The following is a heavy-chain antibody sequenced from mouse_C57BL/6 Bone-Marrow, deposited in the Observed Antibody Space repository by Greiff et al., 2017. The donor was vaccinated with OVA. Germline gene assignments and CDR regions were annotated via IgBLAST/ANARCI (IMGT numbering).Heavy chain of an antibody. J-gene: IGHJ2*01. CDR1: GYTFTDYY. V-gene: IGHV1-83*01. Sequence: VQLQQSGPELVKPGASVKISCKASGYTFTDYYMNWVKQSHGKSLEWIGEIYPRSGNTYYNEKFKGKATLTADKSSSTAYMELRSLTSEDSAVYFCARRRPSPYFDYWGQGTTLTVSS. CDR2: IYPRSGNT. CDR3: ARRRPSPYFDY.